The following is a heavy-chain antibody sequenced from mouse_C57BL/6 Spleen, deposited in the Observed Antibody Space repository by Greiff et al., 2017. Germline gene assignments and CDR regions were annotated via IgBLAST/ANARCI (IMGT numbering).Heavy chain of an antibody. CDR1: GFTFSSYA. Sequence: EVQRVESGGGLVKPGGSLKLSCAASGFTFSSYAMSWVRQTPEKRLEWVAIISDGGSYTYSPDNVKGRFTISRDNAKNELYLQMSHLKSEDTAMYYCSRSTVVAMDYWPQGTSATVSA. D-gene: IGHD1-1*01. V-gene: IGHV5-4*01. CDR3: SRSTVVAMDY. CDR2: ISDGGSYT. J-gene: IGHJ4*01.